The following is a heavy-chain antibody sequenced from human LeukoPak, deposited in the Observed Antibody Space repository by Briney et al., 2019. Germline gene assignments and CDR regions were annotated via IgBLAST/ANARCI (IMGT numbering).Heavy chain of an antibody. J-gene: IGHJ4*02. CDR1: GFIFSSYA. D-gene: IGHD6-13*01. CDR2: ISGSGSST. V-gene: IGHV3-23*01. CDR3: AARHRYSSSWTFDY. Sequence: GGSVRLSCAASGFIFSSYAMSWVRQPPGKGLEWVSAISGSGSSTYYADSVKGHFTLSRDNSKNTLFLQMNGLRAEDTAVYYCAARHRYSSSWTFDYWGQGTLVTVSS.